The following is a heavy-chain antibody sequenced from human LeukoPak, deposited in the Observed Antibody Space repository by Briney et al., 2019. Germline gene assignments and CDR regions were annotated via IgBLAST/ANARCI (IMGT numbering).Heavy chain of an antibody. V-gene: IGHV3-21*01. D-gene: IGHD1-26*01. J-gene: IGHJ4*02. Sequence: PGGSLRLSCAASGFTFSAFSMNWVRQAPGKGLEWVSAISSSSSDIYYTDSVKGRFTISRDNANNFLYLQVSSLRAEDTAVYYCARDFYSGSPLDYWGQGTLVTVSS. CDR2: ISSSSSDI. CDR1: GFTFSAFS. CDR3: ARDFYSGSPLDY.